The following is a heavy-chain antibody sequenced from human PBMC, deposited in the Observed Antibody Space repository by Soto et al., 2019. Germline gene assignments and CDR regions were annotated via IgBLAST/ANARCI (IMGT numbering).Heavy chain of an antibody. CDR1: GDRLSRNSVA. CDR2: TYYRSKWYN. J-gene: IGHJ5*01. Sequence: SQTLLPTCAIPGDRLSRNSVALHCIRQSPSRGLEWPGRTYYRSKWYNDYAVSVKSRITINSDTSKNQFSLHLNSVTPEDTAVYYWAIAHTYKTWPKWLTSRGQ. D-gene: IGHD6-19*01. V-gene: IGHV6-1*01. CDR3: AIAHTYKTWPKWLTS.